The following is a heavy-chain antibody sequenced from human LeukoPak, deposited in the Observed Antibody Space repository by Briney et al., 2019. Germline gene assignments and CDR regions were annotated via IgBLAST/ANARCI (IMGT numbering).Heavy chain of an antibody. V-gene: IGHV3-7*03. D-gene: IGHD4-23*01. CDR2: IKQDGSEK. J-gene: IGHJ4*02. CDR1: GFTFSRYW. CDR3: ARVRWLDY. Sequence: GWSLTLSCAESGFTFSRYWMSWVRQAPGQGLEWLANIKQDGSEKYYVASVTGRFTISRDNAKTSLYLQMNSLRAEDTAVYYCARVRWLDYWGQGTLVTVSS.